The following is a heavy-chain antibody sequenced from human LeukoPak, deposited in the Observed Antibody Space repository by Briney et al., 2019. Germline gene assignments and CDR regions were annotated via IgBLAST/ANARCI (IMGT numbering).Heavy chain of an antibody. CDR1: GFTFDDYA. CDR3: AKVPKQQLVYWYFDL. J-gene: IGHJ2*01. CDR2: ISWNSGSI. V-gene: IGHV3-9*01. Sequence: GGSLRLSCAASGFTFDDYAMHWVRQAPGKGLEWVSGISWNSGSIGYADSVKGRFTISRDNAKNSLYLQMNSLRAEDTALYYCAKVPKQQLVYWYFDLWGRGTLVTVSS. D-gene: IGHD6-13*01.